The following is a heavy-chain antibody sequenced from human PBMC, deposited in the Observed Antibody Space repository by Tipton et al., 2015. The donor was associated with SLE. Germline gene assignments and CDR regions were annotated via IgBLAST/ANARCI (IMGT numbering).Heavy chain of an antibody. D-gene: IGHD1-7*01. V-gene: IGHV4-38-2*02. J-gene: IGHJ2*01. Sequence: LRLSCTVSGYSISSGYYWSWIRQPPGKGLEWLGEINPRGSTNYNPSLKLRVTISVETSKNQFFLKLSSVTATDTAVYYCARVVLGLRQMGYWYFDLWGRGTLVTVSS. CDR3: ARVVLGLRQMGYWYFDL. CDR1: GYSISSGYY. CDR2: INPRGST.